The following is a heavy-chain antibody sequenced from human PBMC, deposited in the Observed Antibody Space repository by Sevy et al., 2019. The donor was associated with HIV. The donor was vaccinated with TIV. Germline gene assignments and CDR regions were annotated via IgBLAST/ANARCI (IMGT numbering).Heavy chain of an antibody. CDR2: ISYNGSNK. V-gene: IGHV3-30*18. Sequence: GSLRLSCAASGITFSSYGMHWVRQAPGKGLEWVAVISYNGSNKYYADSVKGRFTISRDNSKNTLYLQMNSLRAEDTAVYYCAKARGYSYGFFASAGDMDVWGQGTTVTVSS. CDR1: GITFSSYG. J-gene: IGHJ6*02. D-gene: IGHD5-18*01. CDR3: AKARGYSYGFFASAGDMDV.